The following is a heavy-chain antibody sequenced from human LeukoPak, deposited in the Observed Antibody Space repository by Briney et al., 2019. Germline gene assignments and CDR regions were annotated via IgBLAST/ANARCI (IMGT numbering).Heavy chain of an antibody. Sequence: GGSLRLSCAASGFTFDDYAMHWVRQAPGKGLEWVSLISGDGGSTYYADSVKGRFTISRDNSKNSLYLQMNSLRTEDTALYYCAKDTISLCSSTSCCELGYGMDVWGQGTTVTVSS. CDR1: GFTFDDYA. D-gene: IGHD2-2*01. CDR3: AKDTISLCSSTSCCELGYGMDV. V-gene: IGHV3-43*02. J-gene: IGHJ6*02. CDR2: ISGDGGST.